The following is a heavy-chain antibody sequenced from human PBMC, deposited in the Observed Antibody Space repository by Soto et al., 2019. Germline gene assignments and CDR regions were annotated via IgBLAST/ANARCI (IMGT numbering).Heavy chain of an antibody. D-gene: IGHD1-26*01. J-gene: IGHJ4*02. CDR3: AHRGISGSYYPYYFDY. Sequence: SGPTLVKPTQTLTLTCTFSGFSLSTSGVGVGWIRQPPGKALEWLALIYWNDDKRYSPSLKSRLTITKDTSKNQVVLTMTNMDPVDTATYYCAHRGISGSYYPYYFDYWGQGTLVTVSS. CDR1: GFSLSTSGVG. V-gene: IGHV2-5*01. CDR2: IYWNDDK.